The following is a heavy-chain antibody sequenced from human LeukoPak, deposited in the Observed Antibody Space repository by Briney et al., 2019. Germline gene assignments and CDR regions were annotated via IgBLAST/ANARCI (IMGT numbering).Heavy chain of an antibody. Sequence: PSETLSLTCIVSGYSISSGYYWGWIRPPPGKGLEWIGTIYRSGSTYSNPSLRGRVTISVDTSKNQFSLKLSSVTAADTAVYYCARHLTVTTKHFDYWGQGTLVTVSS. J-gene: IGHJ4*02. CDR3: ARHLTVTTKHFDY. CDR1: GYSISSGYY. D-gene: IGHD4-17*01. CDR2: IYRSGST. V-gene: IGHV4-38-2*02.